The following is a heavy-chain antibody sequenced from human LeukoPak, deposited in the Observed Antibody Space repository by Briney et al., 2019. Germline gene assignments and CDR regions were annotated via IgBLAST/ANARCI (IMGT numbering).Heavy chain of an antibody. V-gene: IGHV4-59*01. CDR3: ARALRGYSYGYSPNFDY. CDR2: IYYSGST. CDR1: GGSISSYY. Sequence: NPSETLSLTCTVSGGSISSYYWSWIRQPPGKGLEWIGYIYYSGSTNYNPPLKSRVTISVDTSKNQFSLKLSSVTAADTAVYYCARALRGYSYGYSPNFDYWGQGTLVTVSS. J-gene: IGHJ4*02. D-gene: IGHD5-18*01.